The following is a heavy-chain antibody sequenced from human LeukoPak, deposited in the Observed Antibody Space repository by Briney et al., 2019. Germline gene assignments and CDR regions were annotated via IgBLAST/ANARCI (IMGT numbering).Heavy chain of an antibody. CDR3: ARSGQLDESDAFDI. Sequence: GASVKVSCKASGYTFTYRYLHWVRQAPGQALEWMGWITPFNGNTNYAQKFQDRVTITRDRSMSTAYMELSSLRSEDTATYYCARSGQLDESDAFDIWGQGTMVTVSS. CDR1: GYTFTYRY. J-gene: IGHJ3*02. D-gene: IGHD6-6*01. V-gene: IGHV1-45*02. CDR2: ITPFNGNT.